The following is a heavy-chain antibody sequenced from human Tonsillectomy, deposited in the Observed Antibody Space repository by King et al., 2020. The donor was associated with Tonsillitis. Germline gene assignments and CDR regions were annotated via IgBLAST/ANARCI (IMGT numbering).Heavy chain of an antibody. V-gene: IGHV4-31*03. Sequence: VQLQESGPGLVKPSQTLALTCTVSGGSISSGGFYWTWIRQHPGKGLECIGYIYHSGSTYYNPSLRSRITISVDTSKNQFSLNLSSVTAADTAVYYCARLAGDGYLNAFDLWGQGTMVTVSS. CDR2: IYHSGST. CDR1: GGSISSGGFY. D-gene: IGHD5-24*01. CDR3: ARLAGDGYLNAFDL. J-gene: IGHJ3*01.